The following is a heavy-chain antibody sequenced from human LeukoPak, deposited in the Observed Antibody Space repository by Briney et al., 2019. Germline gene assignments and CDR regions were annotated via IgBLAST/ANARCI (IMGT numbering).Heavy chain of an antibody. Sequence: SVKVSCKASGYTFTSYGISWVRQAPGQGLEWMGWISAYNGNTNYAQNLQGRVTMTTDTSPNTAYMELRSLRSDDTAVYYCARDRDIAVAGTSEHWGQGTLVTVSS. D-gene: IGHD6-19*01. CDR1: GYTFTSYG. J-gene: IGHJ1*01. CDR3: ARDRDIAVAGTSEH. CDR2: ISAYNGNT. V-gene: IGHV1-18*01.